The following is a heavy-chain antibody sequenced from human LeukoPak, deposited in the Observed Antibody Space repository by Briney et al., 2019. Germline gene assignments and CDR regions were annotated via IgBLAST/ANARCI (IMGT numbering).Heavy chain of an antibody. CDR1: GFTFSSYA. J-gene: IGHJ1*01. CDR3: ARESPPYSSSFMYFQH. Sequence: GGSLRLSCAASGFTFSSYAMSWVRQAPGKGLEWVSGIRGSGGSTYYADSVRGRFTISRDNSKNTLYLQMNSLRAEDTAVYYCARESPPYSSSFMYFQHWGQGTLVTVSS. D-gene: IGHD6-13*01. CDR2: IRGSGGST. V-gene: IGHV3-23*01.